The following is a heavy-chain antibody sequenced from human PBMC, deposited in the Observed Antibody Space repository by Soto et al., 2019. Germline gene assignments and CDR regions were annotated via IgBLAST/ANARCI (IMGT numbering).Heavy chain of an antibody. J-gene: IGHJ5*02. CDR1: GGTFSSYA. V-gene: IGHV1-69*12. D-gene: IGHD3-22*01. CDR2: IIPIFGTA. CDR3: ARDWGPSSGYYPYWLDP. Sequence: QVQLVQSGAEVKKPGSSVKVSCKASGGTFSSYAITWVRQAPGQGLEWMGGIIPIFGTATYAQKFQGRVTNTADESTTTEYMELGSLRLEDPAVYYCARDWGPSSGYYPYWLDPWGQGTLVTVSS.